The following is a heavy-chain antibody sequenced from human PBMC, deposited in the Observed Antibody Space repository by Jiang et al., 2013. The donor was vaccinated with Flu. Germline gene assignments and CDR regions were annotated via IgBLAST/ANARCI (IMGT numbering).Heavy chain of an antibody. D-gene: IGHD3-16*01. Sequence: GSTYYNPSLKSRVTISVDTSKNQFSLKLSSVTAADTAVYYCARWGTSGDREYFDYWGQGTLVTVSS. J-gene: IGHJ4*02. CDR3: ARWGTSGDREYFDY. CDR2: GST. V-gene: IGHV4-31*02.